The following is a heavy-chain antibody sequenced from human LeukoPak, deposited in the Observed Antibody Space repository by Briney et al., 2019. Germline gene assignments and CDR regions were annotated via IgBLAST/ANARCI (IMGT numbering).Heavy chain of an antibody. CDR2: INPNSGGT. V-gene: IGHV1-2*06. CDR1: GYTFTGYY. Sequence: GASVKVSCKASGYTFTGYYMHWVRQAPGQGLEWMGRINPNSGGTNYAQMFQGRVTMTRDTSISTAYIELSRLSSDDTAVYYCARDGKETADRNTALDYWGQGSLVTVSS. D-gene: IGHD2-21*02. CDR3: ARDGKETADRNTALDY. J-gene: IGHJ4*02.